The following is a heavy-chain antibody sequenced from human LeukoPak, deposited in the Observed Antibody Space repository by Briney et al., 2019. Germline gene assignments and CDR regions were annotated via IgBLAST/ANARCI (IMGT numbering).Heavy chain of an antibody. CDR1: GGTFSSYA. D-gene: IGHD1-26*01. CDR3: ARDRGWWELPQRYFDY. Sequence: SVKVSCKASGGTFSSYAISWVRQAPGQGLEWMGRITPILGIANYAQKFQGRVTITADKSTSTAYMELSSLRSEDTAVYYCARDRGWWELPQRYFDYWGQGTLVTVSS. J-gene: IGHJ4*02. V-gene: IGHV1-69*04. CDR2: ITPILGIA.